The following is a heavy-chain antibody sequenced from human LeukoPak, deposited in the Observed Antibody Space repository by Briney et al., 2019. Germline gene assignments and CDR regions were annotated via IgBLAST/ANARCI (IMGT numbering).Heavy chain of an antibody. J-gene: IGHJ4*02. CDR2: IKQDGSEK. CDR3: ARVYSSSLLITYYFDY. CDR1: GFTFSSYW. V-gene: IGHV3-7*01. D-gene: IGHD6-6*01. Sequence: GGSLRLSCAASGFTFSSYWMSWVRQAPGKGLEWVANIKQDGSEKYYVDSVKGRFTISRDNAKNSLYLQMNSLRAEDTAVYYCARVYSSSLLITYYFDYWGQGTLVTVSS.